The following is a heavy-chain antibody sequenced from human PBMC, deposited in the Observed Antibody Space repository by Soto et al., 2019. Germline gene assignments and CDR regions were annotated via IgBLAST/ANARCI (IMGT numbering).Heavy chain of an antibody. J-gene: IGHJ4*02. Sequence: EVQLVESGGGLVQPGGSLRLSCAASKFTFSSYGMNWVRQAPGKGLEWVANIKQDGSEKYYVDSVKGRFTISRDNAKNALYLQMNSLRAEDKAVYYCAGGGGWVIDSWGQGALVTVSS. CDR1: KFTFSSYG. V-gene: IGHV3-7*04. D-gene: IGHD3-16*01. CDR3: AGGGGWVIDS. CDR2: IKQDGSEK.